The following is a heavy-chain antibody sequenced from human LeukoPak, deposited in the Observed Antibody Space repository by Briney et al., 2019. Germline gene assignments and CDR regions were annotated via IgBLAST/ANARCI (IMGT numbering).Heavy chain of an antibody. CDR3: AKGDSSGYYSPIDY. CDR2: IRGSGVST. CDR1: AFTFSSYA. J-gene: IGHJ4*02. D-gene: IGHD3-22*01. V-gene: IGHV3-23*01. Sequence: GGSLRLSCAASAFTFSSYAMSWVRQAPGQGLEWVSVIRGSGVSTYYADSVKGRFTISRDNSKNTLYLQMDSLRAEDTAVYYCAKGDSSGYYSPIDYWGQGTLVTVSS.